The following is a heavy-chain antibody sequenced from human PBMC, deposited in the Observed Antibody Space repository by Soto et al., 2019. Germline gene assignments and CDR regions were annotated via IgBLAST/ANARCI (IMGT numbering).Heavy chain of an antibody. D-gene: IGHD6-6*01. V-gene: IGHV1-69*13. J-gene: IGHJ6*02. Sequence: SVKVSCKASGGTFSSYAISWVRQAPGQGLEWMGGIIPIFGTANYAQKFQGRVTITADESTSTAYMELSSLRSEDTAVYYCARDSSGSSLPVRYYYYGIDVWGQGTTVTVSS. CDR2: IIPIFGTA. CDR3: ARDSSGSSLPVRYYYYGIDV. CDR1: GGTFSSYA.